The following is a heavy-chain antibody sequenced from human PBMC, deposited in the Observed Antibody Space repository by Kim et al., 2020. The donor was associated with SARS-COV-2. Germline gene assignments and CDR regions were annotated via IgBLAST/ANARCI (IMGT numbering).Heavy chain of an antibody. V-gene: IGHV3-66*01. Sequence: GGSLRLSCAASGFTFSGSALHWVRQASGKGLEWVSVIYSGGSTYYADSVKGRFTISRDNSKNMLYLQMNSLRAEDTAVYYCARDPTYSGSYYMNFDYWGQGTLVTVFS. CDR2: IYSGGST. J-gene: IGHJ4*02. CDR1: GFTFSGSA. CDR3: ARDPTYSGSYYMNFDY. D-gene: IGHD1-26*01.